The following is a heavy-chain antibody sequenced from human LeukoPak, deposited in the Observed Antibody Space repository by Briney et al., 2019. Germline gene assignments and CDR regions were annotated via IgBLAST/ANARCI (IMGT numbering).Heavy chain of an antibody. Sequence: GGSLRLSCAASGFTFSNYNMNWVRQAPGKGLEWVSSISSNGHYINYADSVKGRFTIPRDNAKNSLYLHMNSLRAEDTAVYYCARDPPILTGPYYYYMDIWGKGSTVTISS. V-gene: IGHV3-21*01. J-gene: IGHJ6*03. CDR2: ISSNGHYI. CDR3: ARDPPILTGPYYYYMDI. D-gene: IGHD3-9*01. CDR1: GFTFSNYN.